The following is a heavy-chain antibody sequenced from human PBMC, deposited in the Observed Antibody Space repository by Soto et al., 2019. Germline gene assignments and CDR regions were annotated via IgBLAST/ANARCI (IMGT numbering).Heavy chain of an antibody. J-gene: IGHJ4*02. Sequence: SVKVSCKASGGTFSSYAISWVRQAPGQGLEWMGGIIPIFGTANYAQKFQGRVTITADESTSTAYMELSSLRSEDTAVYYCARAPAMAYYFDYWGKGTLATVSS. D-gene: IGHD5-18*01. V-gene: IGHV1-69*13. CDR3: ARAPAMAYYFDY. CDR1: GGTFSSYA. CDR2: IIPIFGTA.